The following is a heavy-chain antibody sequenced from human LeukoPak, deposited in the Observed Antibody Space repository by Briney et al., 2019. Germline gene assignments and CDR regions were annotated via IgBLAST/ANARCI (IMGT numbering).Heavy chain of an antibody. J-gene: IGHJ4*02. V-gene: IGHV1-8*01. CDR3: ARGGWAAAYGNY. D-gene: IGHD1-14*01. CDR2: MNPNTGNT. CDR1: GYTFTSYD. Sequence: ASVKVSCKASGYTFTSYDINWVRQATGQGLEWMGRMNPNTGNTGYAQKFQGRVTMTRNTSISTAYMELSSLRSEDTAVYYCARGGWAAAYGNYWGQGTLVTVSS.